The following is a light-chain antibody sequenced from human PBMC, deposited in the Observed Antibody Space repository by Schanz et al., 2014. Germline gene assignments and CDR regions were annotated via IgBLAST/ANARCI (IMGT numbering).Light chain of an antibody. CDR2: DAS. CDR3: QQLNSYPRT. CDR1: QSISSY. Sequence: IQMTQSPSSLSASVGDRVTITCRASQSISSYLNWYQQKPGKAPKLLIYDASSLESGVPSRFSGSGSGTDFTLTISSLQPEDFATYYCQQLNSYPRTFGQGTKVEIK. V-gene: IGKV1-13*02. J-gene: IGKJ1*01.